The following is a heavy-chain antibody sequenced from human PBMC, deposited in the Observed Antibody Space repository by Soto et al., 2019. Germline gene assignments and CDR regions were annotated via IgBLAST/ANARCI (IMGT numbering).Heavy chain of an antibody. J-gene: IGHJ4*02. V-gene: IGHV3-30*18. Sequence: QVQLVESGGGVVQPGRSLRLSCAASGFTFSSYGMHWVRQAPGKGLEWVAVISYDGSNKYYADSVKGRFTISRDNSKNTLYLQMNSLRAEDTAVYYCAKDSITMIRGVIADYFDYWGQGTLVTVSS. CDR2: ISYDGSNK. D-gene: IGHD3-10*01. CDR3: AKDSITMIRGVIADYFDY. CDR1: GFTFSSYG.